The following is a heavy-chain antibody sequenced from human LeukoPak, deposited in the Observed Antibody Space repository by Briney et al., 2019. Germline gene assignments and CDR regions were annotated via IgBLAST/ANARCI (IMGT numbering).Heavy chain of an antibody. Sequence: GGSLRLSCAASGFTFSSYSMNWVRQAPGKGLEWVSYISSSSSTIYYADSVKGRFTISRDNAKNSLYLQMNSLRAEDTAVYYCAGYALLRSRITMVRGMDWGQGTLVTVSS. D-gene: IGHD3-10*01. CDR2: ISSSSSTI. CDR1: GFTFSSYS. J-gene: IGHJ4*02. V-gene: IGHV3-48*04. CDR3: AGYALLRSRITMVRGMD.